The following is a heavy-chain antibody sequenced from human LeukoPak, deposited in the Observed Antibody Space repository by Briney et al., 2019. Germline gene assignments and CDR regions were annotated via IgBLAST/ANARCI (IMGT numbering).Heavy chain of an antibody. V-gene: IGHV3-30-3*01. J-gene: IGHJ4*02. CDR1: GFTFTIHA. D-gene: IGHD1-14*01. Sequence: EGSLRLSCAASGFTFTIHAVHWVRQAPGKGLEWVAVTDGTNKFYSYSVRGRFTISVDTSKNTIYLQMNSLRPEDTAMYYCAKDLIAGPPDYFDYWGQETLVPVSS. CDR3: AKDLIAGPPDYFDY. CDR2: TDGTNK.